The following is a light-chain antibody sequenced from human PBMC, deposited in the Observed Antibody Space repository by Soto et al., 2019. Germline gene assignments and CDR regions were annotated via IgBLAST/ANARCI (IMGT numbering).Light chain of an antibody. V-gene: IGKV3-15*01. CDR1: QSVGSN. Sequence: EIVMTQSPATLSVSPGERATLSCRASQSVGSNLAWSQQKPGQAPRLLIYGTYTRATGIPARFSGSGSVTEFTLTISSLQSEDFAVYHCKQYNDWPSITFGQGTRLEIK. CDR2: GTY. CDR3: KQYNDWPSIT. J-gene: IGKJ5*01.